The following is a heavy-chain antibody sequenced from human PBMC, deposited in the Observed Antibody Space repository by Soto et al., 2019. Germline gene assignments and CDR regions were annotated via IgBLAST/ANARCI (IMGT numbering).Heavy chain of an antibody. CDR1: GDSVSSNSAA. J-gene: IGHJ6*02. CDR3: ARDRGYYDSSGNNYYYYGMDV. D-gene: IGHD3-22*01. CDR2: TYYRSKWYN. Sequence: PSQTLSLTCAISGDSVSSNSAAWNWIRQSPSRGLEWLGRTYYRSKWYNDYAVSVKRRITINPNTSKNQFSLQLNSVTPEYTAVYYCARDRGYYDSSGNNYYYYGMDVWGQGTTVTVSS. V-gene: IGHV6-1*01.